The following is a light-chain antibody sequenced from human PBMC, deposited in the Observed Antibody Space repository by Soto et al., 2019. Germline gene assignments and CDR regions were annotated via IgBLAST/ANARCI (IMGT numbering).Light chain of an antibody. Sequence: EIVMTQSPATLSVSPGERATLSCRASQSVSSNLAWYQQKLGQAPRPLIYGASTRATGIPARFSGSGSGTEFTLTISSLQSEDFAVYYCQQYNNWWTFGQGTKVEIK. J-gene: IGKJ1*01. V-gene: IGKV3-15*01. CDR1: QSVSSN. CDR2: GAS. CDR3: QQYNNWWT.